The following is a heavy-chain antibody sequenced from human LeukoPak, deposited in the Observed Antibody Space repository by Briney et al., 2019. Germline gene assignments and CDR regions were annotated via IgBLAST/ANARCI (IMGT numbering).Heavy chain of an antibody. CDR2: MNPNSGNT. V-gene: IGHV1-8*01. CDR1: GYTFTSYD. J-gene: IGHJ5*02. Sequence: ASVKVSCKSSGYTFTSYDINWVRQATGQGLEWMGWMNPNSGNTGYAQKFQGRVTMTRNTSISTAYMELSSLRSEDTAVYYCARGRRFGELFRYFDPWGQGTLVTVSS. CDR3: ARGRRFGELFRYFDP. D-gene: IGHD3-10*01.